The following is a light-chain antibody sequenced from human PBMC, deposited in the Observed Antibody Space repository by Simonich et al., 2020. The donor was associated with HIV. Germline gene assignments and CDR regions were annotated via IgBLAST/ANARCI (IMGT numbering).Light chain of an antibody. CDR1: SSDVGCYNY. V-gene: IGLV2-14*01. CDR3: SSYTSSLVI. CDR2: EVS. Sequence: QSALTQPPSASGSPGQSVTISCTRTSSDVGCYNYVSWYQQHPGKAPKLMIYEVSKRPTGVSNRFSGSKSGNTASLTISGLQAEDEADYYCSSYTSSLVIFGGGTKLTVL. J-gene: IGLJ2*01.